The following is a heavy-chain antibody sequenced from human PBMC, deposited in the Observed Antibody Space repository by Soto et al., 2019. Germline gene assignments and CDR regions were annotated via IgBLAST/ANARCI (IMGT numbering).Heavy chain of an antibody. CDR1: GGSFSGYY. D-gene: IGHD2-2*02. CDR2: INHSGST. V-gene: IGHV4-34*01. CDR3: ARGAAERKLGYCSSTSCYRGGRYYYYGMDV. J-gene: IGHJ6*02. Sequence: SETLSLSCAVYGGSFSGYYWSWIRQPPGKGLEWIGEINHSGSTNYNPSLKSRVTISVDTSKNQFSLKLSSVTAADTAVYYCARGAAERKLGYCSSTSCYRGGRYYYYGMDVWGQGTTVTVSS.